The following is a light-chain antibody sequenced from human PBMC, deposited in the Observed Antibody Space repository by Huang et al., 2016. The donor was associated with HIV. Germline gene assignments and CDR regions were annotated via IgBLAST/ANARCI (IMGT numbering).Light chain of an antibody. J-gene: IGKJ2*01. CDR1: QVISNY. CDR2: DAS. Sequence: DIQMTQSPSSLSASVGDRVTITCQASQVISNYLNWYQQKPGKAPKLLIYDASNLETGVPSRFSGSGSGTYFTFTISSLQPEDIATYYCQHYDNLSLYTFGQGTKLEIK. CDR3: QHYDNLSLYT. V-gene: IGKV1-33*01.